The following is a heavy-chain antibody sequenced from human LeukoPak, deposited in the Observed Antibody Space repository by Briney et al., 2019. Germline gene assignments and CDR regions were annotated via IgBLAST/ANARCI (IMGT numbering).Heavy chain of an antibody. CDR1: GYTFTSYG. V-gene: IGHV1-18*04. CDR2: ISAYNGNT. Sequence: ASVKVSCKASGYTFTSYGISWVRQAPGQGLVWMGWISAYNGNTNYAQKLQGRVTMTTDTSTSTAYMELRSLRSDDTAVYYCARDLLVSGPEQLLFFSYWGQGTLVTVSS. CDR3: ARDLLVSGPEQLLFFSY. D-gene: IGHD2-2*01. J-gene: IGHJ4*02.